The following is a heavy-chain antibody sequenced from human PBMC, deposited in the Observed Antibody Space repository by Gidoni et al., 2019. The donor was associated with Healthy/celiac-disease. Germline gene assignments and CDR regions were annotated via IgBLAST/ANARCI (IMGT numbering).Heavy chain of an antibody. CDR3: ARATVTTADAFDI. D-gene: IGHD4-17*01. J-gene: IGHJ3*02. Sequence: QVQLVQSGAEVKKPGASVKVSCKASGYPFTSYAMHWVRQAPGQRLEWMGWINAGNGNTKYSQKFQGRVTITRDTSASTAYMELSSLRSEDTAVYYCARATVTTADAFDIWGQGTMVTVSS. CDR1: GYPFTSYA. V-gene: IGHV1-3*01. CDR2: INAGNGNT.